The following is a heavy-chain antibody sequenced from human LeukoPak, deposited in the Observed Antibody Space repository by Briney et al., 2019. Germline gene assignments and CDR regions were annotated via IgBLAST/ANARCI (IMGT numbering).Heavy chain of an antibody. J-gene: IGHJ6*02. CDR2: IYSGGST. D-gene: IGHD1-14*01. Sequence: GGSLRLSCAASGFTVGSNYMSWVRQAPGKGLEWVSVIYSGGSTYYADSVKGRFTISRDNSKNTLYLQMNSLRAEDTAVYYCARDSGPDYYYGMDVWGQGTTVTVSS. CDR3: ARDSGPDYYYGMDV. V-gene: IGHV3-53*01. CDR1: GFTVGSNY.